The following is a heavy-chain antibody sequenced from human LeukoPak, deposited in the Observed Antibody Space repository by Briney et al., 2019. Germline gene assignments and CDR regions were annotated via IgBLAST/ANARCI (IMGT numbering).Heavy chain of an antibody. Sequence: GGSLRLSCAASGFSFSSYAMSWVRQAPGKGLEWVLALSGSGDSAYYVDSVKGRFTISRDNSKNTLYLRVNSLRVEDTAVYYCAKDLSYGMDVWGQGTTVTVSS. J-gene: IGHJ6*02. V-gene: IGHV3-23*01. CDR1: GFSFSSYA. CDR3: AKDLSYGMDV. CDR2: LSGSGDSA.